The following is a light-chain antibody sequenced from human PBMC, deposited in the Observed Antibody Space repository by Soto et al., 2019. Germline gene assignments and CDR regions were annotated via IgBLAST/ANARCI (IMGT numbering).Light chain of an antibody. V-gene: IGLV2-8*01. J-gene: IGLJ1*01. CDR2: EVN. CDR1: SNDVGGYNY. CDR3: SSFAVSNSFV. Sequence: QSALTQPPSASGSPGQSVTISGTGISNDVGGYNYVSWYQQHPGKAPKLMIYEVNKRPSGVPDRFPGSKSGNTASLTVSGLQAEDEADYYCSSFAVSNSFVFGTGTKVTVL.